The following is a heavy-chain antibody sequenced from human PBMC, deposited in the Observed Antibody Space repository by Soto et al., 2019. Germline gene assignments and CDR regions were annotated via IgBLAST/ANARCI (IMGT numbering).Heavy chain of an antibody. CDR3: ADSRTGIPAAGTMFDP. CDR1: GFSLSTSGVG. V-gene: IGHV2-5*02. D-gene: IGHD6-13*01. CDR2: IYWDDDK. Sequence: QITLKESGPTLVKPTQTLTLTCTFSGFSLSTSGVGVGWIRQPPGKALEWLALIYWDDDKRYSPSLKSRLTITXXTXKXXVVLTMTNMDPVDTATYYCADSRTGIPAAGTMFDPWGQGTLVTVSS. J-gene: IGHJ5*02.